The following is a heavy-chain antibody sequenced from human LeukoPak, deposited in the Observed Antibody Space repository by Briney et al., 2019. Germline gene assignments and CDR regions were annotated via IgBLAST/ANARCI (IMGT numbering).Heavy chain of an antibody. J-gene: IGHJ4*02. D-gene: IGHD6-19*01. CDR1: GYTFTSYY. CDR3: AREKGVAGRVFDY. Sequence: GESLKISCKGSGYTFTSYYMHWVRQAPGQGLEWMGIINPSGGSTSYAQKFQGRVTMTRDTSTSTVYTELSSLRSEDTAVYYCAREKGVAGRVFDYWGQGTLVTVSS. V-gene: IGHV1-46*01. CDR2: INPSGGST.